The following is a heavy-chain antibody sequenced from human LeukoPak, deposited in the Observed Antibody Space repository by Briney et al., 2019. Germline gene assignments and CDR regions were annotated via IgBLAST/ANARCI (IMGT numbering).Heavy chain of an antibody. CDR3: ARRYSSSWWHLDY. V-gene: IGHV3-48*02. CDR1: GFTFSSYS. D-gene: IGHD6-13*01. J-gene: IGHJ4*02. Sequence: GGSLRLSCAASGFTFSSYSMNWVRQALEKGLEWVSHISSSSSTIYYADSVKGRFTISRDNAKNSLSLQMNSLRDEDTAVYYCARRYSSSWWHLDYWGQGTLVTVSS. CDR2: ISSSSSTI.